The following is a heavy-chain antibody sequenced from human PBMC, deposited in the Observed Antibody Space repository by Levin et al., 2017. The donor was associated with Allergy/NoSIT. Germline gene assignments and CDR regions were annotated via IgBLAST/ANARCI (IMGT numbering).Heavy chain of an antibody. CDR2: IIPIFGTA. J-gene: IGHJ4*02. CDR3: AREAGIYGDYRFIDY. D-gene: IGHD4-17*01. CDR1: GGTFSSYA. Sequence: SVKVSCKASGGTFSSYAISWVRQAPGQGLEWMGGIIPIFGTANYAQKFQGRVTITADESTSTAYMELSSLRSEDTAVYYCAREAGIYGDYRFIDYWGQGTLVTVSS. V-gene: IGHV1-69*13.